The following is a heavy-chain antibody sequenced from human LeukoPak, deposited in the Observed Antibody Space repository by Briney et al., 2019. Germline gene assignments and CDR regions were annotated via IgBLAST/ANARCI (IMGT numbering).Heavy chain of an antibody. D-gene: IGHD3-10*01. CDR3: ARIQGSGSH. Sequence: SVTVSCKASGGTFSSYAISWVRQAPGQGLEWMGRIIPILGIANYAQKFQGRVTITADKSTSTAYMELSSLRSEDTAVYYCARIQGSGSHWGQGTLVTVSS. CDR1: GGTFSSYA. CDR2: IIPILGIA. V-gene: IGHV1-69*04. J-gene: IGHJ4*02.